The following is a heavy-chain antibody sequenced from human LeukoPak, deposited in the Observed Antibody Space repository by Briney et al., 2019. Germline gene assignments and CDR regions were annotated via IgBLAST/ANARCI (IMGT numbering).Heavy chain of an antibody. J-gene: IGHJ4*02. CDR1: GFTFSSYA. CDR2: ISYDRSNK. V-gene: IGHV3-30-3*01. D-gene: IGHD5-18*01. Sequence: GGSLRLSCAASGFTFSSYAMHWVRQAPGKGLEWVAVISYDRSNKYYADSVKGRFTISRDNSKNTLYLQMDSLSAEDTAVYYCARAGSQSHVDAAMGSCNYWGQGTLVTVSS. CDR3: ARAGSQSHVDAAMGSCNY.